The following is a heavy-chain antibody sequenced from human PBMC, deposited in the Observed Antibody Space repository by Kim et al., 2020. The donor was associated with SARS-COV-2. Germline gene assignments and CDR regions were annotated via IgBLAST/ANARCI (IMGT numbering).Heavy chain of an antibody. J-gene: IGHJ4*02. CDR2: ISYDGSNK. Sequence: GGSLRLSCAASGFTFSSYAMHWVRQAPGKGLEWVAVISYDGSNKYYADSVKGRFTISRDNSKNTLYLQMNSLRAEDTAVYYCASGIVVVVAAETGYWGQGTLVTVSS. CDR1: GFTFSSYA. V-gene: IGHV3-30-3*01. D-gene: IGHD2-15*01. CDR3: ASGIVVVVAAETGY.